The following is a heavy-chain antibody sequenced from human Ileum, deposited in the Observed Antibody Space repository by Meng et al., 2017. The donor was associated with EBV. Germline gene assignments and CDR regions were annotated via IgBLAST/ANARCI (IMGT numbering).Heavy chain of an antibody. V-gene: IGHV6-1*01. CDR2: TCRRSRWYY. CDR1: GDSVSIDKTA. CDR3: ATSRIAKFDR. J-gene: IGHJ5*02. Sequence: QLQLQDSGPGLVQPLQVLSLSCVICGDSVSIDKTAWNWIRQSPSRGLEWLGRTCRRSRWYYDYALSVKSRINISPDTSKNQVSLQLNSVTDEDTGIYYCATSRIAKFDRWGQGTLVTVSS.